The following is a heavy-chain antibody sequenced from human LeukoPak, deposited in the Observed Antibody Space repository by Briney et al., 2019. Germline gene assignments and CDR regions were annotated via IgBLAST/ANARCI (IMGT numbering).Heavy chain of an antibody. J-gene: IGHJ4*02. Sequence: GGSLRLSCAASGFSFSTYWMSWVRRAPGTGLEWVATIRQDGSEKLYVDSVKGRFTISRDNSKNSLYLQMNSLRAEDTAVYYCARASYSSSWFPTYFDYWGQGTLVTVSS. CDR3: ARASYSSSWFPTYFDY. CDR2: IRQDGSEK. CDR1: GFSFSTYW. V-gene: IGHV3-7*01. D-gene: IGHD6-13*01.